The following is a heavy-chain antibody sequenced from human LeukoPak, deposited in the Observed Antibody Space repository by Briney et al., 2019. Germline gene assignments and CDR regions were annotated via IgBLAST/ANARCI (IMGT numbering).Heavy chain of an antibody. Sequence: PSETLSLACTVSGDSINSFGWSWSRQPPGKGLEWIGNIYYTGTTNYNPSLKGRVTISVDTTKDQFSLKLNPVTAADTAVYYWARVKALRVRGLIISNYFEKWGQETRLSVSS. D-gene: IGHD3-10*01. J-gene: IGHJ4*02. CDR1: GDSINSFG. CDR3: ARVKALRVRGLIISNYFEK. V-gene: IGHV4-59*01. CDR2: IYYTGTT.